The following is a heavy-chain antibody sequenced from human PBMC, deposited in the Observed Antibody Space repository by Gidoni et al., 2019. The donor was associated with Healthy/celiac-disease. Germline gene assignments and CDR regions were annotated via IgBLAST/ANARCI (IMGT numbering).Heavy chain of an antibody. CDR2: INHSGST. J-gene: IGHJ6*02. CDR1: GGSFSGYY. D-gene: IGHD6-13*01. CDR3: ASAGIAAAGSGYYYYGMDV. Sequence: QVQLQQWGAGLVKPSETLSLTCAVYGGSFSGYYWSGIRQPPGKGLEWIGEINHSGSTNYNPSLKSRVTISVDTSKNQFSLKLSSVTAADTAVYYCASAGIAAAGSGYYYYGMDVWGQGTTVTVSS. V-gene: IGHV4-34*01.